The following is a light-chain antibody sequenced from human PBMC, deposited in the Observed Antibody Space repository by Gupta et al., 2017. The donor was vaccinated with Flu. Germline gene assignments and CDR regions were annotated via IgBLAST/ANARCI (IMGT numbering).Light chain of an antibody. J-gene: IGKJ4*01. CDR3: QQRSHLVT. CDR2: DAS. V-gene: IGKV3-11*01. CDR1: QSVSTN. Sequence: IVLTQSPATLSLSPGESATLSCRASQSVSTNLAWYQQKPGQAPRLLIFDASNRATDIPTRFSGSGSGTDFTLTITSLEPEDFAVYYCQQRSHLVTFGGGTTVEIK.